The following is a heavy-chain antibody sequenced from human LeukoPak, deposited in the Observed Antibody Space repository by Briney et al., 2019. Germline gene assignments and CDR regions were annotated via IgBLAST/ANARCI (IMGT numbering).Heavy chain of an antibody. CDR1: GFTFTSYS. D-gene: IGHD5-18*01. Sequence: GGSLRLSCAASGFTFTSYSMNWVRQAPGKGLEWVSTISGGGGSTYYADSVKGRFTISRDNSKNTLYLQMNSLRAEDTAVYYCAREYSYGFDYWGQGTLVTVSS. CDR2: ISGGGGST. J-gene: IGHJ4*02. CDR3: AREYSYGFDY. V-gene: IGHV3-23*01.